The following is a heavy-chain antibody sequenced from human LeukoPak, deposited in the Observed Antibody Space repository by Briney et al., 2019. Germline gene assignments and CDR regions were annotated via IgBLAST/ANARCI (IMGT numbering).Heavy chain of an antibody. D-gene: IGHD1-26*01. CDR1: GFTFSSYG. CDR2: IRYDGSNK. J-gene: IGHJ4*02. Sequence: GGSLRLSCAASGFTFSSYGMHWVRQAPGKGLEWVAFIRYDGSNKYYADSVKGRFTISRDNSKNTLYLQMNSLRTEDMALYYCAKSRYLVGANLDYWGQGTLVTVSP. CDR3: AKSRYLVGANLDY. V-gene: IGHV3-30*02.